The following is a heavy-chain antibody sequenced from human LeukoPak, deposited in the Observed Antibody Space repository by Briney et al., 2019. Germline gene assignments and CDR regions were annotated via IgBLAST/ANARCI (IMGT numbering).Heavy chain of an antibody. J-gene: IGHJ4*02. CDR1: GFTVSSNY. D-gene: IGHD1-1*01. V-gene: IGHV3-53*01. CDR2: IYSGGST. Sequence: GGSLRLSCAASGFTVSSNYMSWVRQAPGKGLEWVSVIYSGGSTYYADSVKGRFTISRDNSKNTLYLQMNSLRAEDTAVYHCARDSWQDGTDYWGQGTLVTVSS. CDR3: ARDSWQDGTDY.